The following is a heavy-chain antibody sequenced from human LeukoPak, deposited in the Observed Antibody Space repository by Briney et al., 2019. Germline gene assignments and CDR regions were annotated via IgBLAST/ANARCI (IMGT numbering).Heavy chain of an antibody. CDR2: INPSGGST. CDR3: ATGRDGYNSEYFQH. CDR1: GYTFTRXX. D-gene: IGHD5-24*01. J-gene: IGHJ1*01. V-gene: IGHV1-46*01. Sequence: ASVKVSCXASGYTFTRXXXXXXRQAPGQGLEXXXIINPSGGSTNYPQKFQGRVTMTXDTSTSTVYMELSSLRSEDTAVYFCATGRDGYNSEYFQHWGQGTLVTVSS.